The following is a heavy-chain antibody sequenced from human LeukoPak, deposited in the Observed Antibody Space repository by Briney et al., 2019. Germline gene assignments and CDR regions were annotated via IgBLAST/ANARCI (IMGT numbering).Heavy chain of an antibody. CDR2: IHHSGSS. CDR3: AKTVPGASTFHI. CDR1: GGSIIGDSW. J-gene: IGHJ3*02. D-gene: IGHD6-19*01. Sequence: SGTLSLTCAVSGGSIIGDSWWSWVRQPPEKGLEWIGEIHHSGSSNYNPSLRSRVTMSVDRPKNQVALEVTSVTAADTALYYCAKTVPGASTFHIWGQGTVVIVSS. V-gene: IGHV4-4*02.